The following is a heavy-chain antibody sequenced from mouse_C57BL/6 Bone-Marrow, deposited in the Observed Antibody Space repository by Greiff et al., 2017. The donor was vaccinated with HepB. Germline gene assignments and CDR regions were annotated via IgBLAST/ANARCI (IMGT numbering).Heavy chain of an antibody. CDR3: ARDWF. Sequence: EVKLVESGGGLVKPGGSLKLSCAASGFTFSSYAMSWVRQTPEKRLEWVATISDGGSYTYYPDNVKGRFTISRDNAKNNLYLQMSHLKSEDTAMYYCARDWFGGQGTLVTVSA. CDR2: ISDGGSYT. D-gene: IGHD2-2*01. CDR1: GFTFSSYA. J-gene: IGHJ3*01. V-gene: IGHV5-4*01.